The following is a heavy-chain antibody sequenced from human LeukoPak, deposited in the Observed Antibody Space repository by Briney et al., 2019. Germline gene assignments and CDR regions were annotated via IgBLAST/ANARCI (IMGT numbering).Heavy chain of an antibody. CDR2: ISGSGGST. CDR1: GFTFSSYA. D-gene: IGHD3-22*01. V-gene: IGHV3-23*01. CDR3: AKDYDSSGYYISLFDY. J-gene: IGHJ4*02. Sequence: GSLRLSCAASGFTFSSYAMSWVRQAPGKGLEWVSAISGSGGSTYYADSVKGRFTISRDNSKNTLYLQMNSLRAEDTAVYYCAKDYDSSGYYISLFDYWGQGTLVTVSS.